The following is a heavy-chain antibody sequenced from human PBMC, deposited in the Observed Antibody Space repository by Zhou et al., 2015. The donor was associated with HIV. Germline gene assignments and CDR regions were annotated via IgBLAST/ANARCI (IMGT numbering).Heavy chain of an antibody. CDR1: GGTFSSYA. D-gene: IGHD2-2*01. CDR2: IIPIFGTA. J-gene: IGHJ4*02. CDR3: ARDWLGYCSSTSCPEPNFDY. V-gene: IGHV1-69*01. Sequence: QVQLVQSGAEVKKPGSSVKVSCKASGGTFSSYAISWVRQAPGQGLEWMGGIIPIFGTANYAQKFQGRVTITADESTSTAYMELSSLRSEDTAVYYCARDWLGYCSSTSCPEPNFDYWGQGTLVTVSS.